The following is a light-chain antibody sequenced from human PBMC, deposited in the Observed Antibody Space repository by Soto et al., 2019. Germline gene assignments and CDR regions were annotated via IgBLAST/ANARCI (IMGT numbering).Light chain of an antibody. J-gene: IGKJ4*01. V-gene: IGKV3-15*01. CDR2: GAS. CDR3: QQYDSYSLA. Sequence: EILMTQSPDSLSVSPGETATLSCRASQSLNTDLAWYQQKPGQAPRLLLYGASTRATGISTRFSGGGSGTEFTLTISGLQPDDFATYYCQQYDSYSLAFGGGTKGEIK. CDR1: QSLNTD.